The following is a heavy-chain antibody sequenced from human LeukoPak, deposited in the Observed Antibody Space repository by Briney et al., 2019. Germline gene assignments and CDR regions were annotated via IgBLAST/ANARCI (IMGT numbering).Heavy chain of an antibody. CDR3: AREGITIFGVVFGAFDY. Sequence: GGSLRLSCAASGFTFSSYAMHWVRQAPGKGLEWVAVISYDGSNKYYADSVKGRFTISRDNSKNTLYLQMNSLRAEDTAVYYCAREGITIFGVVFGAFDYWGQGTLVTVSS. CDR2: ISYDGSNK. D-gene: IGHD3-3*01. V-gene: IGHV3-30*04. CDR1: GFTFSSYA. J-gene: IGHJ4*02.